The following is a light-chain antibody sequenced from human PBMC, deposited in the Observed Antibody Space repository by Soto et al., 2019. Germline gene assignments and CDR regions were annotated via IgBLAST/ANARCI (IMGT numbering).Light chain of an antibody. CDR1: SSDIGTYNY. CDR3: SSYAGDNIFL. CDR2: EVT. J-gene: IGLJ1*01. V-gene: IGLV2-14*01. Sequence: QSVLTQPASVSGSPGRSITISCTGTSSDIGTYNYLSWYQQHPGKAPKLIIYEVTNRPSGVSSRFSGSKSGNTASLTISGLQAEDEADYYCSSYAGDNIFLFGTGTKVTV.